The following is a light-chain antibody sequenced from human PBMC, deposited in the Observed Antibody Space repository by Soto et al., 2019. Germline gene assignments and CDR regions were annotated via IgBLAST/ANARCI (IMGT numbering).Light chain of an antibody. CDR1: QSITTY. J-gene: IGKJ4*01. CDR2: AAS. V-gene: IGKV1-39*01. Sequence: IQMTHSPSSLSASVGDRVTITCRASQSITTYLNWYRQKPGKAPKLLIYAASSLQSGVPSRFSGSGSETEFTLSISSLQPEDFATYFCQQIYSAPLTFGGGTKVDIK. CDR3: QQIYSAPLT.